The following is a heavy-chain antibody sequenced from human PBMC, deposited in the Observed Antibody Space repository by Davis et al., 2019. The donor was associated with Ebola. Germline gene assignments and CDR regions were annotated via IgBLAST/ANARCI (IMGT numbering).Heavy chain of an antibody. J-gene: IGHJ4*02. CDR3: VKRLDSYFEC. CDR1: GFTFSTYW. D-gene: IGHD3-16*01. Sequence: PGGSLRLSCAASGFTFSTYWMNWVRQAPEKGLEWVGNIKEDGTEKSYVDSVKGRFTISRDNPKNTLYLHMNSLRADDAAVYYCVKRLDSYFECWGQGTLVTVSS. CDR2: IKEDGTEK. V-gene: IGHV3-7*03.